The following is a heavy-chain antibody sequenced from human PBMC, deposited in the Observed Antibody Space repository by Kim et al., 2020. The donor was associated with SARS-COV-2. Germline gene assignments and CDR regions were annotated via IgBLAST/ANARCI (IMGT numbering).Heavy chain of an antibody. D-gene: IGHD2-2*02. CDR2: NT. V-gene: IGHV3-53*01. CDR3: VRESNTAYGMDV. Sequence: NTYSADSVKGRFTVFRDNSKNALYLQMNSLRAEDTAVYYCVRESNTAYGMDVWGQGTTVTVSS. J-gene: IGHJ6*02.